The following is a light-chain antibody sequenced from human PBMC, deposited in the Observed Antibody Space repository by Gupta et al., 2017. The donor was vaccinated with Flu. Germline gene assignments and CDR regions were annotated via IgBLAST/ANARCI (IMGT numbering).Light chain of an antibody. Sequence: QSALTQPPSASGSPEQSVTISCTGTSSDVGGYNYVSWYQQHPGKAPKLMIYEVSKRPSGVPDRFSGSKSGNTASLTVSGLQAEDEADYYCSSYAGSNIWVFGGGTKLTVL. V-gene: IGLV2-8*01. J-gene: IGLJ2*01. CDR3: SSYAGSNIWV. CDR1: SSDVGGYNY. CDR2: EVS.